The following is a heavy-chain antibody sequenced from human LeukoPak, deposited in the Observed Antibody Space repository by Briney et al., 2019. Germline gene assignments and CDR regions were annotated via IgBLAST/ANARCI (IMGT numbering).Heavy chain of an antibody. CDR3: ARDLFGEFIFDY. CDR2: IYTSGST. Sequence: SETLSLTCTVPGGSISSYYWSWIRQPAGKGLEWIGRIYTSGSTNYNTSLKSRVTMSVDTSKNQFSLKLSSVTAADTAVYYCARDLFGEFIFDYWGQGTLVTVSS. J-gene: IGHJ4*02. CDR1: GGSISSYY. D-gene: IGHD3-10*02. V-gene: IGHV4-4*07.